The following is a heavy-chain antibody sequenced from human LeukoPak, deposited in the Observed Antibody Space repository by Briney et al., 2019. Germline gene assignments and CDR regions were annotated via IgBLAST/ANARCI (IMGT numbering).Heavy chain of an antibody. D-gene: IGHD3-10*01. CDR3: ARELGYYYGSGSYSFFDY. Sequence: PGGSLRLSCAASGFTFSDYYMSWIRQAPGKGLEWVSYISSSGSTIYYADSVKGRFTISRDNAKNSLYLQMNSLRAEDTAVYYCARELGYYYGSGSYSFFDYWGQGTLVTVSS. J-gene: IGHJ4*02. CDR2: ISSSGSTI. V-gene: IGHV3-11*01. CDR1: GFTFSDYY.